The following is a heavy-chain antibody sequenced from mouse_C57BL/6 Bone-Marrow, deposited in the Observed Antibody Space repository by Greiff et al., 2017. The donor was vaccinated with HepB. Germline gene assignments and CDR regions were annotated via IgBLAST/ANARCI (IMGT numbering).Heavy chain of an antibody. CDR3: ARHGSSSWFAY. V-gene: IGHV1-82*01. CDR1: GYAFSSSW. CDR2: IYPGDGDT. Sequence: QVQLQQSGPELVKPGASVKISCKASGYAFSSSWMNWVKQRPGKGLEWIGRIYPGDGDTNYNGKFKGKATLTADKSSSTAYMQLSSLTSEDSAVYFCARHGSSSWFAYWGQGTLVTVSA. D-gene: IGHD1-1*01. J-gene: IGHJ3*01.